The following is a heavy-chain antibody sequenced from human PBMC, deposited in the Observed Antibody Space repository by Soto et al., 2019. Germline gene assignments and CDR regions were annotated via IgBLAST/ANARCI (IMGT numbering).Heavy chain of an antibody. Sequence: PSETLSLTCTVSGCSIISYYWSWIRQPPGKGLEWIGYIYYSGSTNYNPSLKSRFTISVDTSKNQFSLKLSSVTAADTAVYYCARQSTMMDTYCFDYWGQGTLVTVS. CDR1: GCSIISYY. CDR3: ARQSTMMDTYCFDY. D-gene: IGHD3-22*01. V-gene: IGHV4-59*08. J-gene: IGHJ4*02. CDR2: IYYSGST.